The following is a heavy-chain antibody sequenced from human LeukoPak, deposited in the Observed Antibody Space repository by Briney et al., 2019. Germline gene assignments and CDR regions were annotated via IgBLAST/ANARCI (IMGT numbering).Heavy chain of an antibody. CDR3: AVDSGSYYRAY. D-gene: IGHD1-26*01. CDR2: ISSSSSYI. V-gene: IGHV3-21*01. J-gene: IGHJ4*02. CDR1: GFTFSSYS. Sequence: GGSLRLSCAASGFTFSSYSMNWVRQAPGKGLEWVSSISSSSSYIYYAGSVKGRFTISRDNAKNSLYLQMNSLRAEDTAVYYCAVDSGSYYRAYWGQGTLVTVSS.